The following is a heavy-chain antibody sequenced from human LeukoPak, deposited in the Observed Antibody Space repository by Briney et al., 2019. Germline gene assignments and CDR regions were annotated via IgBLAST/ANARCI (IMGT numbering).Heavy chain of an antibody. CDR3: ARLDEVPAATNYYYYGMDV. J-gene: IGHJ6*02. D-gene: IGHD2-2*01. CDR1: GFTFSSYW. CDR2: IKQDGSEK. V-gene: IGHV3-7*01. Sequence: GGSLRLSCAASGFTFSSYWMSWVRQAPGKGLEWVANIKQDGSEKYYVDSVKGRFTISRDNAKNSLYLQMNSLRAEDTAVYYCARLDEVPAATNYYYYGMDVWGQGTTVTVSS.